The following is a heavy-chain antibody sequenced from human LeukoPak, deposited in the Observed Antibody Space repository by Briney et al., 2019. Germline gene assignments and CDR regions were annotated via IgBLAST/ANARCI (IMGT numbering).Heavy chain of an antibody. V-gene: IGHV3-66*02. CDR3: AKDGLGRYPYYGMDV. CDR2: IYSGGST. D-gene: IGHD3-10*01. J-gene: IGHJ6*04. CDR1: GFTVSSNY. Sequence: GGSLRLSCAASGFTVSSNYMSWVRQAPGTGLEWVSVIYSGGSTYYADSVKGRFTISRDNSKNTLYLQMNSLRAEDTAVYYCAKDGLGRYPYYGMDVWGKGTTVTVSS.